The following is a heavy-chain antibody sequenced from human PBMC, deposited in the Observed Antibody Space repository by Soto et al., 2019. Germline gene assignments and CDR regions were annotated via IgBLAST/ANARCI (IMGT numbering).Heavy chain of an antibody. CDR3: ARAHSGYDPLGLAV. V-gene: IGHV4-61*01. CDR2: IYDSGTT. CDR1: GGSVSSGSFY. J-gene: IGHJ6*02. Sequence: QVQLQESGPRLVKPSETLSLTCTVSGGSVSSGSFYWTWVRQPPRKGLEWIGYIYDSGTTTYNPSLKSRVTISLDTSKNQFSLKLRSVTAAGTAVYYCARAHSGYDPLGLAVWGQGITVTVSS. D-gene: IGHD5-12*01.